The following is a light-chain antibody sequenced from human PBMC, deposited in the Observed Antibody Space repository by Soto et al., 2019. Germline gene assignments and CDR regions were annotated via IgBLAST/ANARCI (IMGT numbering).Light chain of an antibody. CDR3: LSHRSSGPRV. V-gene: IGLV2-14*03. Sequence: QSALTQPASVSGSPGQSITIPCIGTSSDIGSSNYVSWFQQYSGKAPKLLIYDVSNRPSGISNRFSGSKSGNTASLTISGLQVEDEADYYCLSHRSSGPRVFGGGTKHTVL. CDR2: DVS. J-gene: IGLJ3*02. CDR1: SSDIGSSNY.